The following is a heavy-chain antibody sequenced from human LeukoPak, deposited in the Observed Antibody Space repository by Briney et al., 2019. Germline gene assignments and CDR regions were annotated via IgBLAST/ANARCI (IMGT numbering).Heavy chain of an antibody. Sequence: SVTVSCKASGGSFSRNAISWVRQAPGQGLEWMGRFIPILGIATYAQKFQGRVTITADRSTSTAYMELSSLRSEDTAVYYCARIQAVGVPVAIDAYYSYGMDVWGQGTAVTVSS. CDR1: GGSFSRNA. CDR2: FIPILGIA. J-gene: IGHJ6*02. V-gene: IGHV1-69*04. CDR3: ARIQAVGVPVAIDAYYSYGMDV. D-gene: IGHD2-2*02.